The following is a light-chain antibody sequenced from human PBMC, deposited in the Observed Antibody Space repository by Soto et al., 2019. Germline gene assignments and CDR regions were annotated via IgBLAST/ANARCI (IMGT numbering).Light chain of an antibody. CDR2: HTS. CDR1: QSVSSY. J-gene: IGKJ4*01. CDR3: QQFSSYPLT. Sequence: EIVLTQSPATLSLSPGERATLSCRASQSVSSYLAWYQQKPGQAPRLLIYHTSTRASGVPARFSGSGSGTDFTLTISRLEPEDFAVYYCQQFSSYPLTFGGGTKVDI. V-gene: IGKV3-11*01.